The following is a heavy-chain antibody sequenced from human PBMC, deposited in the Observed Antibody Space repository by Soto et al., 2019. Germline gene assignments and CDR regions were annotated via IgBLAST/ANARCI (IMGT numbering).Heavy chain of an antibody. D-gene: IGHD3-9*01. Sequence: RASVKVSCKASGYTFTSYAMHLVRQAPGQGLEWMGWINAGNGNTKYSQKFQGRVTITRDTSASTAYMELSSLRSEDTAVYYCARLTYYYYYGMDVWGQGTTVTVSS. CDR2: INAGNGNT. V-gene: IGHV1-3*01. CDR3: ARLTYYYYYGMDV. J-gene: IGHJ6*02. CDR1: GYTFTSYA.